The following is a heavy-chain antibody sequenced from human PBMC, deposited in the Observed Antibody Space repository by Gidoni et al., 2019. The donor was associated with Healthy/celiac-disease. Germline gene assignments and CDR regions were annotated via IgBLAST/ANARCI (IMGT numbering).Heavy chain of an antibody. CDR2: IYPGDYDT. CDR3: ARPNAMAKGGDDAFDI. Sequence: EVQLVQSGAEVKKPAESLKISCTGFGYSFTCYWIGWVRQMPGKGLEWMGIIYPGDYDTRYRPSFQGQVTNSADKSISTAYLQWSSLKASDTAMYYWARPNAMAKGGDDAFDIWGQGTMVTVSS. CDR1: GYSFTCYW. V-gene: IGHV5-51*01. D-gene: IGHD5-18*01. J-gene: IGHJ3*02.